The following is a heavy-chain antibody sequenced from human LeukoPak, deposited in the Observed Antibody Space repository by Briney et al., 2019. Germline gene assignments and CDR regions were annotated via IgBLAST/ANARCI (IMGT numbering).Heavy chain of an antibody. V-gene: IGHV1-2*02. Sequence: ASVKVSCKASGYTFTGYYIHWVRQAPGQGLEWMGWINPNSGNTNYVQMFQGRVTMTRDTSISTAYMELSRLRSDDTAVYYCARDGHCSSTTCAQFDYWGQGALVTVSS. CDR2: INPNSGNT. D-gene: IGHD2-2*03. CDR3: ARDGHCSSTTCAQFDY. CDR1: GYTFTGYY. J-gene: IGHJ4*02.